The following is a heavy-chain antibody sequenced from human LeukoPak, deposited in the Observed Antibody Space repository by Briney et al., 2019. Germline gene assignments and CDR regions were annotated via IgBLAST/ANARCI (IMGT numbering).Heavy chain of an antibody. J-gene: IGHJ5*02. Sequence: SQTLSLTCTVSGDSISSGDYYWSWIRQPAGKGLEWIERIYTRGSTNYNPSLKSRVTISVDTSKNQFSLKLTSVTAADTAVYYCAREGLNMVRGVIPKEAWGWFDPWGQGTLVTVSS. CDR1: GDSISSGDYY. V-gene: IGHV4-61*02. CDR2: IYTRGST. CDR3: AREGLNMVRGVIPKEAWGWFDP. D-gene: IGHD3-10*01.